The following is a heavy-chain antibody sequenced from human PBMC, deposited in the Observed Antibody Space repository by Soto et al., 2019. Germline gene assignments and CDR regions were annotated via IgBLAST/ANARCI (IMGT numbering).Heavy chain of an antibody. CDR1: GFTFSSYA. CDR3: AREGYCSGGSCYHYFDY. V-gene: IGHV3-30-3*01. Sequence: GGSLRLSCAASGFTFSSYAMHWVRQAPGKGLEWVAVISYDGSNKYYADSVKGRFTISRDNSKNTLYLQMNSLRAEDTAVYYCAREGYCSGGSCYHYFDYWGQGTLVTVSS. CDR2: ISYDGSNK. J-gene: IGHJ4*02. D-gene: IGHD2-15*01.